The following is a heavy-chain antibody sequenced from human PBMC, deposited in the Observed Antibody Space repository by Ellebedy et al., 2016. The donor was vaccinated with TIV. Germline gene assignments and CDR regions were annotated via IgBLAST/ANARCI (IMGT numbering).Heavy chain of an antibody. CDR1: GFTVSSNY. CDR2: IYSGGST. J-gene: IGHJ5*02. D-gene: IGHD3-16*02. Sequence: GGSLRLSCAASGFTVSSNYMSWVRQAPGKGLEWVSVIYSGGSTYYADSVKGRFTISRDNSKNTLYLQMNSLRAEDTAVYYCARISEVSNWFDPWGQGTLVTVSS. V-gene: IGHV3-66*01. CDR3: ARISEVSNWFDP.